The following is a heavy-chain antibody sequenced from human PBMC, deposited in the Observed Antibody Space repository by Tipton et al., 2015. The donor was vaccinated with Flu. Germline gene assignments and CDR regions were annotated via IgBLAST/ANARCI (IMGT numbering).Heavy chain of an antibody. V-gene: IGHV4-39*02. Sequence: TLSLTCTVSSGSIRSTNYFCAWIRQPPGKRLELIGSIYPSGTTYYNPSLKSRVTISADTSKSQFSLMLRSVTAADTAVYYCARDEGETWSSTFDYWGQGTLVTVSS. CDR2: IYPSGTT. CDR3: ARDEGETWSSTFDY. J-gene: IGHJ4*02. D-gene: IGHD3-10*01. CDR1: SGSIRSTNYF.